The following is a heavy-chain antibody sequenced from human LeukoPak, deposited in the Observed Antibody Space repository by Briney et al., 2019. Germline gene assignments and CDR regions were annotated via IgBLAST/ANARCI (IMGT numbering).Heavy chain of an antibody. CDR2: ISAYNGNT. CDR3: ARASFRGSSSPLNWFDP. J-gene: IGHJ5*02. CDR1: GYTFTSYG. D-gene: IGHD6-6*01. V-gene: IGHV1-18*01. Sequence: ASVKVSCKASGYTFTSYGISWVRQAPGQGLEWMGWISAYNGNTNYAQKLQGRVTMTTDTSTSTAYMELRSLRSDDTAVYYCARASFRGSSSPLNWFDPWGQGTLVTVSS.